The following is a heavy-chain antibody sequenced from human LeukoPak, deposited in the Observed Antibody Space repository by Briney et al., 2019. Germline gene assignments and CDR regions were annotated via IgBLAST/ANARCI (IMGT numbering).Heavy chain of an antibody. Sequence: GASVKVSCKVSGYTLTELSMHWVRQAPGKGLEWMGGFDPEDGETIYAQKFQGRVTMTEDTSTDTAYMELSSLRSEDTAVYYCASTPRGVYSYYYYYGMDVWGQGTTVTVSS. CDR3: ASTPRGVYSYYYYYGMDV. CDR2: FDPEDGET. J-gene: IGHJ6*02. D-gene: IGHD5-18*01. CDR1: GYTLTELS. V-gene: IGHV1-24*01.